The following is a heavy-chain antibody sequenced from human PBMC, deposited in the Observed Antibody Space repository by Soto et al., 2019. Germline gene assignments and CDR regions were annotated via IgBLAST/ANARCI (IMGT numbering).Heavy chain of an antibody. CDR2: IYHSGSP. V-gene: IGHV4-4*02. CDR3: ARVVGGYYYGMDV. Sequence: QVQLQESGPGLVKPSGTLSLTCAVSGGSISSSNWWCWVRQPPGKRLGWIGEIYHSGSPNYNPSLKSRVTISVDKSKNQFSLKLSSVTAADTAVYYCARVVGGYYYGMDVWGQGTTVTVSS. CDR1: GGSISSSNW. D-gene: IGHD2-2*01. J-gene: IGHJ6*02.